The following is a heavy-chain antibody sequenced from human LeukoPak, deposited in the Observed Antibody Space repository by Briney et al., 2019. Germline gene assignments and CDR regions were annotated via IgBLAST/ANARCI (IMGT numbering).Heavy chain of an antibody. V-gene: IGHV4-31*03. CDR1: GGSISSGGYY. D-gene: IGHD6-13*01. CDR2: IYYSGNT. J-gene: IGHJ4*02. Sequence: SETLSLTCTVSGGSISSGGYYWSRIRQHPGKGLEWIGYIYYSGNTYYNPSLKSRVTISVDTSKNQFSLKLSSVTAADTAVYYCARETIAAAGTPGFDYWSQGTLVTVSS. CDR3: ARETIAAAGTPGFDY.